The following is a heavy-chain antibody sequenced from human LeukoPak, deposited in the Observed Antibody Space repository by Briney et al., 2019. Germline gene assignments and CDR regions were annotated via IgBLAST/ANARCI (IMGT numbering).Heavy chain of an antibody. Sequence: GGSLRLSCAASGFTFSDYYTSWIRQAPGKGLEWVSYISSSGSTIYYADSVKDRFTISRDNAKNSLYLQMNSLRAEDTAVYYCARDAPPGYYYYYGMDVWGQGTTVTVSS. J-gene: IGHJ6*02. CDR2: ISSSGSTI. V-gene: IGHV3-11*01. CDR1: GFTFSDYY. CDR3: ARDAPPGYYYYYGMDV.